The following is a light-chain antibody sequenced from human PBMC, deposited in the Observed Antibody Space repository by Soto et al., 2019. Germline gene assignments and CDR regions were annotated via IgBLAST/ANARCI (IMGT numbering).Light chain of an antibody. V-gene: IGKV3-11*01. Sequence: EIVLTQSPATLSLSPGERATLSCRASQSVSSYLAWYQQKPGQAPRLLIYDASNRATGIPARFSGSGSGTDSTLTISSLEPEDFAVYYCQQRSSWPPEYTFGQGTKLEIK. J-gene: IGKJ2*01. CDR2: DAS. CDR3: QQRSSWPPEYT. CDR1: QSVSSY.